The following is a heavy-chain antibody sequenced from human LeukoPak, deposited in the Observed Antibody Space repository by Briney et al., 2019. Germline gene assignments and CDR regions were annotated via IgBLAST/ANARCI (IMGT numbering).Heavy chain of an antibody. Sequence: PSETLSLTCTVAGGSINSYYWSWVRQPPGKGLEWVGYIYYSGSTNYNPSLKSRVTISVDTSKNQFSLKLSSVTAADTAVYYCARGRYQYYYDSSGYPNWGQGTLVTVSS. D-gene: IGHD3-22*01. CDR3: ARGRYQYYYDSSGYPN. J-gene: IGHJ4*02. CDR2: IYYSGST. V-gene: IGHV4-59*12. CDR1: GGSINSYY.